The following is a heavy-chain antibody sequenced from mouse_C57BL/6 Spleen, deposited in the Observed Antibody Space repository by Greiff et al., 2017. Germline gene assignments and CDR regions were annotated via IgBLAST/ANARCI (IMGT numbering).Heavy chain of an antibody. CDR3: ARQELYYFDY. V-gene: IGHV5-9*01. Sequence: EVHLVESGGGLVKPGGSLKLSCAASGFTFSSYTMSWVRQTPEKRLEWVATISGGGGNTYYPDSVKGRFTISRDNAKNTLYLQMSSLRSEDTALYYCARQELYYFDYWGQGTTLTVSS. CDR1: GFTFSSYT. CDR2: ISGGGGNT. D-gene: IGHD4-1*01. J-gene: IGHJ2*01.